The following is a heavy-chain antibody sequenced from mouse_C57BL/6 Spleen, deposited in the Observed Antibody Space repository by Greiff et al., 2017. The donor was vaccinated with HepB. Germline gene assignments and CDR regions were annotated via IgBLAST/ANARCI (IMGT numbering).Heavy chain of an antibody. CDR3: ARGRTDWYFDV. Sequence: EVKVEESGPGLVKPSQSLSLTCSVTGYSITSGYYWNWIRQFPGNKLEWMGYISYDGSNNYNPSLKNRISITRDTSKNQFFLKLNSVTTEDTATYYCARGRTDWYFDVWGTGTTVTVSS. CDR1: GYSITSGYY. V-gene: IGHV3-6*01. CDR2: ISYDGSN. J-gene: IGHJ1*03.